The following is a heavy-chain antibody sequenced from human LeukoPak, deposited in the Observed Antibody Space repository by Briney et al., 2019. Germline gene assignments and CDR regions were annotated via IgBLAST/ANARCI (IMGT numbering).Heavy chain of an antibody. Sequence: ASVKVSCKTSGYTFTGYDINWVRQAPGQGLEWMGWMKSNSGDTHCAQKFPGRVTMTRNTSISTAFMELSSLRSEDTAVYYCARGEYSSSWYPFDNWGQGSLVSVSS. D-gene: IGHD6-13*01. CDR1: GYTFTGYD. CDR3: ARGEYSSSWYPFDN. V-gene: IGHV1-8*01. CDR2: MKSNSGDT. J-gene: IGHJ4*02.